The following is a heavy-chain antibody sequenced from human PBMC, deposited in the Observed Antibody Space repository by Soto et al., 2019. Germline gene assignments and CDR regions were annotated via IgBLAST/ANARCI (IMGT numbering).Heavy chain of an antibody. Sequence: GESLKICCKVSGYSFTSYWIGGVRQMPGKGLEWMGIIYPGDSDTRYSPSFQGQVTISADKSISTAYLQWSSLKASDTAMYYCARHSGLSTDDNWFDPWGQGTLVTVSS. CDR1: GYSFTSYW. CDR3: ARHSGLSTDDNWFDP. CDR2: IYPGDSDT. V-gene: IGHV5-51*01. J-gene: IGHJ5*02. D-gene: IGHD2-2*01.